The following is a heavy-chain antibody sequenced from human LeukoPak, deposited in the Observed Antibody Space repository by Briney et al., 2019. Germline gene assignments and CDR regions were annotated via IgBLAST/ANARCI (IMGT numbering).Heavy chain of an antibody. Sequence: PGGSLRLSCAASGFTFSGSAMHWVRQAPGKGLECVAFIQSDGSYKHYSDSVKGRFTISRDNSKNTLYLEMNSLRVVDTGVYYCATHCSGTTCHRVYWGQGTLVTVSS. CDR2: IQSDGSYK. V-gene: IGHV3-30*02. D-gene: IGHD2-2*01. J-gene: IGHJ4*02. CDR3: ATHCSGTTCHRVY. CDR1: GFTFSGSA.